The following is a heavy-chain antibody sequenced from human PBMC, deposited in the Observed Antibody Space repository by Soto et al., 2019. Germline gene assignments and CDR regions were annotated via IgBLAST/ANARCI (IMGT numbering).Heavy chain of an antibody. J-gene: IGHJ3*02. CDR2: IYCSGST. CDR1: GGSISSGDSY. CDR3: ASAAKTYYYDSSGYFYTFDI. Sequence: QVQLQESGPGLVKPSQTLSLTCTVSGGSISSGDSYWSWIRQPPGRGLEWIGYIYCSGSTYYTPSLKSRVTISVDTSKTQFSLKLSSVTAAHPAVYYLASAAKTYYYDSSGYFYTFDIWCQGTMVTVSS. D-gene: IGHD3-22*01. V-gene: IGHV4-30-4*01.